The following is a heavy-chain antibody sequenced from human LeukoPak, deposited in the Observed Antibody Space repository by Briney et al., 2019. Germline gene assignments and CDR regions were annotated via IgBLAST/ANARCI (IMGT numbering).Heavy chain of an antibody. CDR1: GGSLSSGSYY. Sequence: SQTLSLTCTVSGGSLSSGSYYWTWIRQPAGKGLEWIGRIYTRGSTNYNPSLKSRVTISVDTSKNQFSLKLSSVTAADTAVYFCARGPYSYDSSGAFDIWGQGTMVTVSS. V-gene: IGHV4-61*02. CDR2: IYTRGST. D-gene: IGHD3-22*01. J-gene: IGHJ3*02. CDR3: ARGPYSYDSSGAFDI.